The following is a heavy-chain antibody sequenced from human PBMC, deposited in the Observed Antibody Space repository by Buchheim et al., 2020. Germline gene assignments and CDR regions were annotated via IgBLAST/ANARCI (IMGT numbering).Heavy chain of an antibody. CDR1: GFTFSSYA. J-gene: IGHJ6*03. CDR2: ISDSGGST. V-gene: IGHV3-23*01. D-gene: IGHD6-6*01. Sequence: EVQLLESGGGLVQPGGSLRLSCAASGFTFSSYAMSWVRQAPGKGLEWVSTISDSGGSTYYADSVKGRFTISRDTSKNTLYLQMNSLRAEDTAVYYCAKDLGTARPGYYYYYMDVWGKGTT. CDR3: AKDLGTARPGYYYYYMDV.